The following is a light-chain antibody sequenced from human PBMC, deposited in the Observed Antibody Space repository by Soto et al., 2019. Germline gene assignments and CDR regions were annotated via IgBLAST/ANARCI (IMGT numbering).Light chain of an antibody. V-gene: IGLV2-14*01. CDR2: EVS. CDR3: CSYAGSNTWV. CDR1: SSDVGGYNY. J-gene: IGLJ1*01. Sequence: QSVLTQPASVSGSPGQSITISCTGTSSDVGGYNYVSWYQQHPGKAPQLMIYEVSNRPSGVSNRFSGSKSGNTASLTISGLQAEDEADYHCCSYAGSNTWVFGTGTKLTVL.